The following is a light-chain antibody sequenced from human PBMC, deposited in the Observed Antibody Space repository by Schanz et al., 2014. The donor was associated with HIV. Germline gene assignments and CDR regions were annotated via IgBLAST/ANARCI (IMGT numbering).Light chain of an antibody. CDR2: QAS. CDR3: QQSYSTPPIT. V-gene: IGKV1-5*03. J-gene: IGKJ5*01. CDR1: QNIDNW. Sequence: DVQMTQSPTTLSASVGDRVTITCRASQNIDNWLAWYQQKPGKAPNLLIYQASSLKTGVPSRFSGSGSGTDFTLTISSLQPEDFATYYCQQSYSTPPITFGQGTRLEIK.